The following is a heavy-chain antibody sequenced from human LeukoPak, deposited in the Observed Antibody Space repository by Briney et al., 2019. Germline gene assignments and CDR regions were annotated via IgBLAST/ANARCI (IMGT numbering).Heavy chain of an antibody. J-gene: IGHJ4*02. CDR1: GFTFSSYS. CDR3: ARGAPRRLGVVEYYFDY. V-gene: IGHV3-21*01. D-gene: IGHD2-15*01. Sequence: PGGSLRLSCAASGFTFSSYSMNWARQAPGKGLEWVSSISSSSSYIYYADSVKGRFTISRDNAKNSLYLQMNSLRAEDTAVYYCARGAPRRLGVVEYYFDYWAQGTLVTVSS. CDR2: ISSSSSYI.